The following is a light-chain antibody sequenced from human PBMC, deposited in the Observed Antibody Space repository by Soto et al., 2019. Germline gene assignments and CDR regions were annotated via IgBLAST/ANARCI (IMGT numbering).Light chain of an antibody. J-gene: IGLJ1*01. CDR2: KVS. CDR3: SSYTSSSTRV. V-gene: IGLV2-14*01. CDR1: SCDVGGYNY. Sequence: QSVLTQPASASGSPGQSVTISCTGTSCDVGGYNYVSWYQQHPAKAPKLMIYKVSNRPSGVSNRFSGSKSGNTASLTISGLQAEDEADYYCSSYTSSSTRVFGTGTKVTVL.